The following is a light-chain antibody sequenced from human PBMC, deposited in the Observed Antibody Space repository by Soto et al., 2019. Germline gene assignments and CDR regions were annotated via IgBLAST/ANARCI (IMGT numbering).Light chain of an antibody. Sequence: EIVLTQSPVTLSVSPGERATLSCRAGQSVYSNLAWYQQKPGQAPRLLIYGASTRATGIPARFSGSGFGTEFTLTSSSQEPEDFAVYYCQQYIEWPRTFGQGTKVEV. V-gene: IGKV3-15*01. CDR2: GAS. J-gene: IGKJ1*01. CDR1: QSVYSN. CDR3: QQYIEWPRT.